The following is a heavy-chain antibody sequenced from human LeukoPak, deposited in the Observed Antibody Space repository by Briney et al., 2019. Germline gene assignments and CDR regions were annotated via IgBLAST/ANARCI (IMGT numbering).Heavy chain of an antibody. CDR3: ARHSPGWMVRPYCFDS. CDR1: GYSFTDYW. V-gene: IGHV5-51*01. D-gene: IGHD3-10*01. Sequence: GESLKISCKGFGYSFTDYWIAGVRQMPGKGLEWMGLVYAGDSDSRYSPSFRGQVTISADKANSTAYLQRNSLKASDTAIYYCARHSPGWMVRPYCFDSWGQGTLVTVSS. CDR2: VYAGDSDS. J-gene: IGHJ4*02.